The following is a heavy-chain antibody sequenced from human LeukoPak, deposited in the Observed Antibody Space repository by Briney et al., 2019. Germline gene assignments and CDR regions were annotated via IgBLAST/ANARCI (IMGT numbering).Heavy chain of an antibody. D-gene: IGHD2/OR15-2a*01. CDR1: GFTFKNFV. V-gene: IGHV3-23*01. J-gene: IGHJ6*03. Sequence: GGSLRLSCAAFGFTFKNFVMTWVRQAPGQGLDWVSAISGNTGATYYADSVKGRFTISRDNAKNTLYLQMNSLRVEDTAVYYCASQQSFHYYYMDVWGKGTTVTVSS. CDR3: ASQQSFHYYYMDV. CDR2: ISGNTGAT.